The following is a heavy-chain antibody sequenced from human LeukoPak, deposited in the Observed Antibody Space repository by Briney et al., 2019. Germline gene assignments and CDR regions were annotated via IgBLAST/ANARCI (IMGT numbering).Heavy chain of an antibody. V-gene: IGHV3-7*01. D-gene: IGHD3-22*01. CDR2: IKQDESER. CDR1: GFTFVTYG. Sequence: GGSLRLSCAASGFTFVTYGMSWVRQAPGKGLEWVATIKQDESERYYVDSVKGRFTISRDNAKSSLFLQMNSLTTDDTAIYYCARLTNKSADDDSAYRDSDYWGQGTLVTVSS. CDR3: ARLTNKSADDDSAYRDSDY. J-gene: IGHJ4*02.